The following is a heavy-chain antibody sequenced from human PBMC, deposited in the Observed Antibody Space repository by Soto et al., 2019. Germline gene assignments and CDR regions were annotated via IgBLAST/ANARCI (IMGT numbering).Heavy chain of an antibody. CDR3: ATSVIAAAWDYGMDV. CDR1: GYTFTSYA. D-gene: IGHD6-13*01. Sequence: QVQLVQSGAEVKKPGASVKVSCKASGYTFTSYAMHWVRQAPGQRLEWMGWINAGNGNTKYSQKFQGRVTITRDTSASTDYMELSSLRSEDTAVYYCATSVIAAAWDYGMDVWGQGTTVTVSS. V-gene: IGHV1-3*01. J-gene: IGHJ6*02. CDR2: INAGNGNT.